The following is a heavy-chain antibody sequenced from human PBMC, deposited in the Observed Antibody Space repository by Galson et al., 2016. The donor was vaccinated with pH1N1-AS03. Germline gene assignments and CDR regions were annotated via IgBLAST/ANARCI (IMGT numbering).Heavy chain of an antibody. J-gene: IGHJ6*02. Sequence: SVKVSCKASGYTFTSYYINWVRQAPGQGREWMGIINPSDGNTNYAQRVKGRFTMTRDTSKSTVYMELSSLRSDDTAVYYCARVSTALTGYYYAMDVWGQGTTVTVSS. V-gene: IGHV1-46*01. CDR2: INPSDGNT. CDR3: ARVSTALTGYYYAMDV. CDR1: GYTFTSYY. D-gene: IGHD4/OR15-4a*01.